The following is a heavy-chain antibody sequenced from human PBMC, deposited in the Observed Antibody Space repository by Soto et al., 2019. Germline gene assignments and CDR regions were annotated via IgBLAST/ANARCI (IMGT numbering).Heavy chain of an antibody. CDR1: GYTFASHA. CDR3: ARAFGTEEFDY. Sequence: GASVKVSCKASGYTFASHAMHWVRQAPGQRPEWMGWICAGNGHTEYSPKFQGIVTITSDTYAPTAYMELSSLTSEDTAVYYCARAFGTEEFDYWGQGSLVTVSS. J-gene: IGHJ4*02. D-gene: IGHD1-1*01. CDR2: ICAGNGHT. V-gene: IGHV1-3*01.